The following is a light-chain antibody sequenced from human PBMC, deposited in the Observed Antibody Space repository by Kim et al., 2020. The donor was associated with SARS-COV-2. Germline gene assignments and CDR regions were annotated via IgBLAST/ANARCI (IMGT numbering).Light chain of an antibody. Sequence: ASGGDTVTITCRASQGINCNLAWYQQRPGKAPNLLIYSAFTLHGGVPSRFSGSGSGTDITLTITSLQPEDFATYHCQQHHSFPLTFGGGTKVDIK. CDR3: QQHHSFPLT. CDR2: SAF. J-gene: IGKJ4*01. CDR1: QGINCN. V-gene: IGKV1-9*01.